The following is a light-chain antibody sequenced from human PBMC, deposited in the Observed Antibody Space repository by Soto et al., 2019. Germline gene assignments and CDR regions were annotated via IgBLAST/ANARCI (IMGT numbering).Light chain of an antibody. CDR3: QQYGVTPPNC. V-gene: IGKV3-20*01. Sequence: EIVLTQSPGTLSLSPGERATLSCRASQIVSSTYLTWFQHNPGQAPRHLIYGASTRATGIPDRFSGSGSGTDSTLNISGLEPEDFALYYCQQYGVTPPNCFGGGTKVEV. J-gene: IGKJ4*01. CDR2: GAS. CDR1: QIVSSTY.